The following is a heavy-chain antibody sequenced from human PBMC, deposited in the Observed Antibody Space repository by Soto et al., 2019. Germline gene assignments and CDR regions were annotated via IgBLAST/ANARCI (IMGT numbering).Heavy chain of an antibody. CDR3: AHCAIYPSYSFYIYK. D-gene: IGHD2-15*01. Sequence: SGPTLFNPTHTLTLTCTFSWFSLTTSGVGVGWIRQPPGKALEWLALIYWNDVKRYSPSLKSRLTITKDTSKNQVVLTVTNMDPVDTDTYSCAHCAIYPSYSFYIYKWGQGTPGTVSS. CDR2: IYWNDVK. CDR1: WFSLTTSGVG. J-gene: IGHJ4*01. V-gene: IGHV2-5*01.